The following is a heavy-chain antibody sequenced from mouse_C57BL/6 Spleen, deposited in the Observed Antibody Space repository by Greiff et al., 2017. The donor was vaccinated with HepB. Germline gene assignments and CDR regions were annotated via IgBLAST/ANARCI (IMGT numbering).Heavy chain of an antibody. Sequence: EVKVEESGGGLVKPGGSLKLSCAASGFTFSDYGMHWVRQAPEKGLEWVAYISSGSSTIYYADTVKGRFTISRDNAKNTLFLQMTSLRSEDTAMYYCARTEDSSGSAWFAYWGQGTLVTVSA. J-gene: IGHJ3*01. V-gene: IGHV5-17*01. CDR3: ARTEDSSGSAWFAY. CDR2: ISSGSSTI. D-gene: IGHD3-2*02. CDR1: GFTFSDYG.